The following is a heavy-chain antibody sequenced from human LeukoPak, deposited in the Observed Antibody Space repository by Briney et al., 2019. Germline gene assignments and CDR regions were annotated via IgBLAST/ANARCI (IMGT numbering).Heavy chain of an antibody. J-gene: IGHJ4*02. V-gene: IGHV1-2*02. CDR3: ATAKDFDY. CDR1: GYTFTGYY. CDR2: IYPNSGGT. Sequence: ASVKVSCKASGYTFTGYYMHWVRQAPGQGLEWMGWIYPNSGGTKYAQKFQGRVTMTRDTSISTAYLELSRLRSDDTAVYYCATAKDFDYWGQGTLVTVSS.